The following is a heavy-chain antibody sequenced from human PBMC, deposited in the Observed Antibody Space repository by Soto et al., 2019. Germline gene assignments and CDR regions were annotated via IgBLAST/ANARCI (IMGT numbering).Heavy chain of an antibody. Sequence: ASVKVSCNASGYTFTSYGISGVQQAPGQGLEGMGLISAYKGNTNYSTKLQGRVTMTTDTSTSTAYRWLRSLRSADTAVYYCARDGTVVTVHWCDPWGQGTLVTVSS. CDR3: ARDGTVVTVHWCDP. D-gene: IGHD2-21*02. J-gene: IGHJ5*02. V-gene: IGHV1-18*01. CDR2: ISAYKGNT. CDR1: GYTFTSYG.